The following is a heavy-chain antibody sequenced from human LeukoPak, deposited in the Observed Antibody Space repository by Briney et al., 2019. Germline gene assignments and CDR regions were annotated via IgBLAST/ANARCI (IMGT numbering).Heavy chain of an antibody. CDR2: IRSKANSYAT. J-gene: IGHJ6*03. Sequence: GGSLRLSCAASGFTFSGSAMHWVRQASGKGLEWVGRIRSKANSYATAYAASVKGRFTISRDDSKNTAYLQMNSLKTEDTAVYYCVSTGLEWLTSYYMDVWGKGTTVTVSS. V-gene: IGHV3-73*01. CDR3: VSTGLEWLTSYYMDV. CDR1: GFTFSGSA. D-gene: IGHD3-3*01.